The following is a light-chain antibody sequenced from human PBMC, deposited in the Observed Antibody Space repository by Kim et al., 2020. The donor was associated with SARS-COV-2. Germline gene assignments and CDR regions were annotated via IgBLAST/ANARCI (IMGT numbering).Light chain of an antibody. CDR1: GGSSASRY. CDR3: QSYDSSKDCV. J-gene: IGLJ3*02. V-gene: IGLV6-57*03. CDR2: DDN. Sequence: TVTHTRTRSGGSSASRYVHWYQQRPGSAPSTVIYDDNERPSGVPDRFSGSIDSSSNTASLTISGLRTEDEADYYCQSYDSSKDCVFGGGTQLTVL.